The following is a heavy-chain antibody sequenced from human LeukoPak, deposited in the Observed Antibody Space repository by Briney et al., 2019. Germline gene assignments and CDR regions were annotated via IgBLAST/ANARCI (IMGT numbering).Heavy chain of an antibody. V-gene: IGHV3-30*18. CDR1: GFTFSSYG. CDR3: AKDGRDGYNSPRGYYYYYYMDV. J-gene: IGHJ6*03. CDR2: ISYDGSNK. Sequence: GGSLRLSCAASGFTFSSYGMHWVRQAPGKGLEWVAVISYDGSNKYYADSVKGRFTISRDNSKNTLYLQMNSLRAEDTAVYYCAKDGRDGYNSPRGYYYYYYMDVWGKGTTVTISS. D-gene: IGHD5-24*01.